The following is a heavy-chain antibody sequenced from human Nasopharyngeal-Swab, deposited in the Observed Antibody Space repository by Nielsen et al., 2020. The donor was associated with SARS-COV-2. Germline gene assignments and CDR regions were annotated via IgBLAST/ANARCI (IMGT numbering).Heavy chain of an antibody. D-gene: IGHD6-13*01. CDR3: ARDRYSNSPLVPNYYYYYGMDV. CDR2: IYYSGST. Sequence: WIRQPPGKGLEWIGSIYYSGSTYYNPSLKSRVTISVDTSKNQFSLKLSSVTAADTAVYYCARDRYSNSPLVPNYYYYYGMDVWGQGTTVTVSS. V-gene: IGHV4-39*07. J-gene: IGHJ6*02.